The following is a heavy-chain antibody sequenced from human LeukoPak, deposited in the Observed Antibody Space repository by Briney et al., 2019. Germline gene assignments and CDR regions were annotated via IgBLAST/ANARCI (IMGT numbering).Heavy chain of an antibody. Sequence: SETLSLTCTVSGGSISSSSYSWGWIRQPPGKGLEWIGSIYYSGSTYYNPSLKSRVTISVDTSKNQFSLKLSSVTAADTAVYYCARLPTVGYFDYWGQGTLATVPS. CDR1: GGSISSSSYS. J-gene: IGHJ4*02. CDR2: IYYSGST. V-gene: IGHV4-39*01. D-gene: IGHD4-11*01. CDR3: ARLPTVGYFDY.